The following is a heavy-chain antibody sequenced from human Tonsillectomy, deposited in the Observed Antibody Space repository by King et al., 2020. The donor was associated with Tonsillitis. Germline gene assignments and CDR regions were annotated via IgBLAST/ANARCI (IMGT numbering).Heavy chain of an antibody. CDR2: ISYDGSNK. Sequence: VQLVESGGGVVQPGRSLRLSCAASGFTFSSYGMHWVRQAPGKGLEWVAVISYDGSNKYYADSVKGRFTISRDNSKNTLYLQMNSLRAEDTAVYYCAKGSSGWFWYYLDYWGQGTLVTVSS. CDR1: GFTFSSYG. J-gene: IGHJ4*02. D-gene: IGHD6-19*01. V-gene: IGHV3-30*18. CDR3: AKGSSGWFWYYLDY.